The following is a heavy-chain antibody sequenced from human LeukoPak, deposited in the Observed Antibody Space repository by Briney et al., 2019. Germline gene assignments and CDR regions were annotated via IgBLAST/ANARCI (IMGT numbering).Heavy chain of an antibody. D-gene: IGHD6-19*01. V-gene: IGHV3-15*01. Sequence: PGGSLRLSCAASGFTFSKAWMSWVRQATGKGLEWLGRIKSNADGGTTDYAAPVQGRITISRDDSQNTLYLQLDSLKAEDTAVYYCSRAVAHLDYWGQGTLVTVSS. CDR1: GFTFSKAW. J-gene: IGHJ4*02. CDR3: SRAVAHLDY. CDR2: IKSNADGGTT.